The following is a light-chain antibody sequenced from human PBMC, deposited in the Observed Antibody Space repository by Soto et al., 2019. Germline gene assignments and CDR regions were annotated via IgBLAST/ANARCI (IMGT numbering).Light chain of an antibody. CDR1: SSNIGAGYD. CDR3: QSYDSSLSASV. V-gene: IGLV1-40*01. CDR2: GNN. Sequence: QSVLTQPPSVSGAPGQRVTISCTGNSSNIGAGYDVHWYQQIPGTAPKLLIYGNNNRPSGVPDRFSGSKSGTSASLAITGLQAEDEADYHCQSYDSSLSASVFGGGTKL. J-gene: IGLJ3*02.